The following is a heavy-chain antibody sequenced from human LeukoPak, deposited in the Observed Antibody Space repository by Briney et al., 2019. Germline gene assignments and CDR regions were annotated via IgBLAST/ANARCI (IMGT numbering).Heavy chain of an antibody. CDR2: INPNSGGT. CDR1: GYTSTGSY. CDR3: ARDRDSYGSGSYYNVVDY. J-gene: IGHJ4*02. V-gene: IGHV1-2*06. D-gene: IGHD3-10*01. Sequence: ASVKVSCKASGYTSTGSYMHWVRQAPGQGLEWMGRINPNSGGTNYAQKFQGRVNMTRDTYISTAYLELSRLRSDDTAVYYCARDRDSYGSGSYYNVVDYWGQGTLVTVSS.